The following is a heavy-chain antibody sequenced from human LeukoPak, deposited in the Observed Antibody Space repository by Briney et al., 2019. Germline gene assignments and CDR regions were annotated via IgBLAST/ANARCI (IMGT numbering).Heavy chain of an antibody. D-gene: IGHD2-2*02. Sequence: GASVKVSCKASGYTFTSYDINWVRQATGQGLEWMGWMNPNSGNTGYAQKFQGRVTMTRNTSISTAYMELSSLRSEDTAVYYCARDGGYCSSTSCYTDYYYYGMDVWGQGTTVTVSS. V-gene: IGHV1-8*01. CDR2: MNPNSGNT. CDR3: ARDGGYCSSTSCYTDYYYYGMDV. CDR1: GYTFTSYD. J-gene: IGHJ6*02.